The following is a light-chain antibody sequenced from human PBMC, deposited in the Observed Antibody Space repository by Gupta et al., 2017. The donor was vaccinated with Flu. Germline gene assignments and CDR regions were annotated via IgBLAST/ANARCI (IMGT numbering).Light chain of an antibody. Sequence: DIRVNQFPSSLSASVGDTVTITCRASQPISNNLNWYQQKPGKAPKLLIYLATRLQSGVPSRFSGSGSATDFALTINQQQPEDFAIYYCQQSFLPWTFGQGTKVDI. CDR2: LAT. CDR1: QPISNN. CDR3: QQSFLPWT. V-gene: IGKV1-39*01. J-gene: IGKJ1*01.